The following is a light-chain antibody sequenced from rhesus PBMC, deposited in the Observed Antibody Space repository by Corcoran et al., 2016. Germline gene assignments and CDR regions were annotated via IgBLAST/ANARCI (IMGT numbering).Light chain of an antibody. CDR1: SSDVGGYNY. V-gene: IGLV2S7*01. J-gene: IGLJ6*01. CDR2: DVS. Sequence: QSAPTQPPSVSGSPGQSVTISCTGTSSDVGGYNYVSWYQQHPGKAPKLMIYDVSKRPSGVSDRFSGSKSGNTASLTISGLQAEDEADYYCCSYTTSSTDVFGSGTKLTVL. CDR3: CSYTTSSTDV.